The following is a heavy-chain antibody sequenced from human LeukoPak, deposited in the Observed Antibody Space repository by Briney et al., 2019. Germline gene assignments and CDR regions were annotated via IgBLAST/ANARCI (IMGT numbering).Heavy chain of an antibody. D-gene: IGHD6-19*01. V-gene: IGHV1-2*02. CDR3: ATRDSSGWYEEF. Sequence: GASVKFSCKASGYTFTDYYLHWVRQAPGQGLEWMGWINPNSVGTNYAQKLQGRVTMTTDTSTSTAYMELRSLRSDDTAVYYCATRDSSGWYEEFWGQGTLVTVSS. CDR2: INPNSVGT. CDR1: GYTFTDYY. J-gene: IGHJ4*02.